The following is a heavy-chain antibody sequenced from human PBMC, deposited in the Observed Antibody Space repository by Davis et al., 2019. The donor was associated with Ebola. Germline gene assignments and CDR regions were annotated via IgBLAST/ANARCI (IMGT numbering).Heavy chain of an antibody. CDR3: ARGVYGGRSENYYYYGMDV. V-gene: IGHV1-8*01. J-gene: IGHJ6*04. D-gene: IGHD4-23*01. CDR2: MNPNSGNT. CDR1: GYTFTSYD. Sequence: AASVKVSCKASGYTFTSYDINWVRQATGQGLEWMGWMNPNSGNTGYAQKFQGRVTMTRNTSISTAYMGVSSLRSEDTAVYYCARGVYGGRSENYYYYGMDVWGKGTTVTVSS.